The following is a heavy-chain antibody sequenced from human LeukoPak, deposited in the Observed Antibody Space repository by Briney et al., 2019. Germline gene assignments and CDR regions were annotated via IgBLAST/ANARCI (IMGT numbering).Heavy chain of an antibody. CDR1: GSTFYSYS. Sequence: PGGSLRLSCAASGSTFYSYSMTWVRQAPGKGLEWISYINSGSTTIYYAGSVKGRFTISRDNAKNSLYLQMNSLRAEDTAVYYCAREQTYGDYFDYWGQGTLVTVSS. CDR2: INSGSTTI. D-gene: IGHD4-17*01. J-gene: IGHJ4*02. V-gene: IGHV3-48*01. CDR3: AREQTYGDYFDY.